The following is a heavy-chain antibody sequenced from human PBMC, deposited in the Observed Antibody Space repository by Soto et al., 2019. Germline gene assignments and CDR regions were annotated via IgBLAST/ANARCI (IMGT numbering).Heavy chain of an antibody. V-gene: IGHV4-59*01. J-gene: IGHJ4*02. CDR2: IYYSGST. Sequence: SETLSLTCTVSGGSISSYYWSWIRQPPGKGLEWIGYIYYSGSTNYNPSLKSRVTISVDTSKNQFSLKLSSVTAADTAVYYCARDRSKPTTNEYYFDYWGQGTLVTVSS. D-gene: IGHD1-26*01. CDR3: ARDRSKPTTNEYYFDY. CDR1: GGSISSYY.